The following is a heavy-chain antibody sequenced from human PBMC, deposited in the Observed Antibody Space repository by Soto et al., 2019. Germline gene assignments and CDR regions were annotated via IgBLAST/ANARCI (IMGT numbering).Heavy chain of an antibody. CDR3: AKDRSAAAYCFDN. Sequence: EVQLVESGGGLVQPGRSLRLSCAASGFTFEDYAMHWVRQAPGKGLEWVTGMSWNSGNIGYADSVKGRFTISRDNAKKSLYLQMNSLRAEDTALYYCAKDRSAAAYCFDNWGQGTLVTVSS. V-gene: IGHV3-9*01. J-gene: IGHJ4*02. CDR2: MSWNSGNI. D-gene: IGHD6-13*01. CDR1: GFTFEDYA.